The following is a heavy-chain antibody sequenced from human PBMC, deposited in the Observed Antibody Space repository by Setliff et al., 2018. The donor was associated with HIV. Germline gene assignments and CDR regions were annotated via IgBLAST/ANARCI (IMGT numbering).Heavy chain of an antibody. CDR3: ARVLPYNSALDN. V-gene: IGHV3-66*02. J-gene: IGHJ4*02. CDR1: GFTLSNTY. D-gene: IGHD6-25*01. Sequence: GGSLRLSCAASGFTLSNTYMAWVRQAPGKRPEWVSTLYGSGDSYHADSVKGRFTLSRDTSKNTMYLQMNSLRREDTAVYYCARVLPYNSALDNWGQGTQVTVSS. CDR2: LYGSGDS.